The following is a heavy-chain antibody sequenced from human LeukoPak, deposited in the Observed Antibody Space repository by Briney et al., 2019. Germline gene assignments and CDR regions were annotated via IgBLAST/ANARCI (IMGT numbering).Heavy chain of an antibody. CDR1: GYTFTGYY. D-gene: IGHD3-10*01. CDR3: ARGYYGSESYFYG. J-gene: IGHJ4*02. Sequence: EASVKVSCKASGYTFTGYYMHWVRQAPGQGLEWMGWINPNSGGTNYAQKSQGRVTMPRDQSISTAYMELSRLRSDDTGVYYCARGYYGSESYFYGWGQGTLVTVSS. CDR2: INPNSGGT. V-gene: IGHV1-2*02.